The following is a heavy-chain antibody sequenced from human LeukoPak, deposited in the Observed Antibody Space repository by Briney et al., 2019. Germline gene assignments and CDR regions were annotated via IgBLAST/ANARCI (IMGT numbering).Heavy chain of an antibody. V-gene: IGHV3-7*01. Sequence: GGSLRLSCAASGFTFSAYSMNWVRQAPGKGLEWVANIKQDGSEKYYVDSVKGRFTISRDNAKNSVYLQMNSLRAEDTAVYYCARAERGYCSGGSCFAFDYWGQGTLVTVSS. CDR1: GFTFSAYS. D-gene: IGHD2-15*01. CDR2: IKQDGSEK. CDR3: ARAERGYCSGGSCFAFDY. J-gene: IGHJ4*02.